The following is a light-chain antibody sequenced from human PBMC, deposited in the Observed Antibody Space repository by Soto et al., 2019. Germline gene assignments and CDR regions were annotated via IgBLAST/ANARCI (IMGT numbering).Light chain of an antibody. CDR3: QQYNSYSRT. J-gene: IGKJ1*01. CDR2: DAS. Sequence: DIQMTQSPSPMSASVGDRVTITCRASQSISSWLAWYQQKPGKAPTLLIYDASSLQSGVPSRFSGSGSGTEFTLTISSLQPDDVATYYCQQYNSYSRTFGQGTKVDIK. V-gene: IGKV1-5*01. CDR1: QSISSW.